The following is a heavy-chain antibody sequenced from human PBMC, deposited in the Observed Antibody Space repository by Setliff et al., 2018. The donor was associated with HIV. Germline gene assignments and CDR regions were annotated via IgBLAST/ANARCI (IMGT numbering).Heavy chain of an antibody. CDR1: GFAFDDYA. Sequence: GGSLRLSCVASGFAFDDYAMHWVRQAPGKGLEWVSAISDSGGSTYYADSVKGRFTISRDNSKNTLYLQMNSLRAEDTAEYYCAKRGYDSSALRAFDAFDIWGQGTLVTVSS. CDR3: AKRGYDSSALRAFDAFDI. J-gene: IGHJ3*02. V-gene: IGHV3-23*01. CDR2: ISDSGGST. D-gene: IGHD3-22*01.